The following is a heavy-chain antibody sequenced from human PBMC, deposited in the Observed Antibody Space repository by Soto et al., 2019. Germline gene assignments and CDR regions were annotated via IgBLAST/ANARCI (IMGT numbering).Heavy chain of an antibody. CDR1: GYTFTSYA. Sequence: ASVKVSCKASGYTFTSYAMHWVRQAPGQRLEWMGWINAGNGNTKYSQKLQGRVTITRDTTASTAYMELSSLRSEDTAVYYGARDPTGGGYYYYGMDVWGQGTTVTVSS. CDR3: ARDPTGGGYYYYGMDV. D-gene: IGHD7-27*01. V-gene: IGHV1-3*01. J-gene: IGHJ6*02. CDR2: INAGNGNT.